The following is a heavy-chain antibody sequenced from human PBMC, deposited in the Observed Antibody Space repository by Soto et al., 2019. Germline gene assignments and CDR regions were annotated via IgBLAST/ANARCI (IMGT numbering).Heavy chain of an antibody. CDR3: ARVAATGTYFDY. D-gene: IGHD6-13*01. J-gene: IGHJ4*02. V-gene: IGHV4-59*08. CDR2: IYYSGST. CDR1: GGSISSYY. Sequence: SETLSLTCTVSGGSISSYYWSWIRQPPGKGLEWIGYIYYSGSTNYNPSLKSRVTISVDTSKNQFSLKLSSVTAADTAVYYCARVAATGTYFDYWGQGTLVTVPQ.